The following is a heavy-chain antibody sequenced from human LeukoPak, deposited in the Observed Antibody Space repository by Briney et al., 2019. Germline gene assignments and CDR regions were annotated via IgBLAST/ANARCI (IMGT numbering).Heavy chain of an antibody. CDR2: INHSGST. Sequence: PSETLSLTCAVYGGSFSGYYWSWIRQPPGKGLEWIGEINHSGSTHYNPSLKSRVTISVDTSKNRFSLKLSSVTAADTAVYYCARVAAAGMIWGQGTLVTVSS. CDR3: ARVAAAGMI. CDR1: GGSFSGYY. V-gene: IGHV4-34*01. D-gene: IGHD6-13*01. J-gene: IGHJ4*02.